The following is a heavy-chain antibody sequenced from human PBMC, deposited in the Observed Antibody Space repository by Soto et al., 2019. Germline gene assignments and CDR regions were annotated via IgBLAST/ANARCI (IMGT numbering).Heavy chain of an antibody. CDR3: ARDEVPGPRVRENKHYYYGRDV. V-gene: IGHV3-30-3*01. CDR2: ISYDGSNK. D-gene: IGHD3-10*01. CDR1: GFTFSSYA. J-gene: IGHJ6*02. Sequence: QVQLVESGGGVVQPGRSLRLSCAASGFTFSSYAMHWVRQAPGKGLEWVAVISYDGSNKYYADSVKGRFTISRDNSKNTVFRERNSQSAEETVVIYSARDEVPGPRVRENKHYYYGRDVWAQGTTITVS.